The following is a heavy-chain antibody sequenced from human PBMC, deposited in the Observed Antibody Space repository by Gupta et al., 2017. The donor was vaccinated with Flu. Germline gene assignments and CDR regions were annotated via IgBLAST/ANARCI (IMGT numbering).Heavy chain of an antibody. CDR3: TRDERVTYNVLTGKYDYSYYGMDV. J-gene: IGHJ6*02. CDR2: IRNKAYGETT. CDR1: GFTFGDYA. D-gene: IGHD3-9*01. Sequence: EVQLVESGGGLVQPGRSLRLSCTASGFTFGDYAMRWFRQAPGKGLEWVGFIRNKAYGETTEHAASVKGRFTISRDDSKSIAYLQMNSLKTEDTAVYYCTRDERVTYNVLTGKYDYSYYGMDVWGQGTTVTVSS. V-gene: IGHV3-49*03.